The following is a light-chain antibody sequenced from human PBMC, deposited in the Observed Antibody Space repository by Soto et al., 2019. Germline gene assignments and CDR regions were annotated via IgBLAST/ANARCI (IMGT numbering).Light chain of an antibody. CDR3: SSYAGDSAYV. CDR1: SSDVGGFNY. CDR2: EVS. V-gene: IGLV2-14*01. Sequence: LSQPASVSGSPGQSITISCPATSSDVGGFNYVSWVQQHPGKAPKLMIYEVSNRPSGVSNRLSGSKSGNTASLTISGLQAAEEADYYCSSYAGDSAYVCGTGTRSPS. J-gene: IGLJ1*01.